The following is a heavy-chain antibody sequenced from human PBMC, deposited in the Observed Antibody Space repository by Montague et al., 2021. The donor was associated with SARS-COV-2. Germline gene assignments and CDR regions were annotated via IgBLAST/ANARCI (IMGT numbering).Heavy chain of an antibody. CDR3: AREYDILTGYYFDY. CDR2: IWYDGSNK. CDR1: GFIFSSYG. D-gene: IGHD3-9*01. J-gene: IGHJ4*02. Sequence: SLRLSCAASGFIFSSYGMHWVRQAPGKGLEWVAVIWYDGSNKYYADSVKGRFTISRDNSKNTLYLQMNSLRAEDTAVYYCAREYDILTGYYFDYWGQGTLVTVSS. V-gene: IGHV3-33*01.